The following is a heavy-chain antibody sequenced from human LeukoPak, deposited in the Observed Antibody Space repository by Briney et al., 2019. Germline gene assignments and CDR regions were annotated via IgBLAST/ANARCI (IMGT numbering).Heavy chain of an antibody. CDR1: GGTFSSYA. CDR3: ARHYYDSSGYFDY. CDR2: IIPILGIA. J-gene: IGHJ4*02. V-gene: IGHV1-69*04. Sequence: SVKVSCKASGGTFSSYAISWVRQAPGQGLEWMGRIIPILGIANYAQKFQGRVTITADKSTSTAYMELSGLRSEDTAVYYCARHYYDSSGYFDYWGQGTLVTVSS. D-gene: IGHD3-22*01.